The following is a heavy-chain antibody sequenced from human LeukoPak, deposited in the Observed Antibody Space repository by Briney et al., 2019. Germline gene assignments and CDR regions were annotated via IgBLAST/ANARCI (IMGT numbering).Heavy chain of an antibody. D-gene: IGHD5-12*01. CDR2: IYYSGST. Sequence: SETLSLTCTVSGGSISSYYWGWIRQPPGKGLEWIGSIYYSGSTYYNPSLKSRVTISVDTSKNQFSLKLSSVTAADTAVYYCASGWLRGNYFDYWGQGTLVTVSS. V-gene: IGHV4-39*07. CDR1: GGSISSYY. J-gene: IGHJ4*02. CDR3: ASGWLRGNYFDY.